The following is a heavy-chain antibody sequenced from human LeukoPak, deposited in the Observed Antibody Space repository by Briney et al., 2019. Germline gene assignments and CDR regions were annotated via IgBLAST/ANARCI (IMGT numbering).Heavy chain of an antibody. CDR2: ISAYNGNT. J-gene: IGHJ5*02. CDR3: ARAQDIVVVPAAAWWFDP. Sequence: ASVKVSCKASGYTFTSYGISWVRQAPEQGLEWMGWISAYNGNTNYAQKLQGRVTMTTDTSTSTAYMELRSLRSDDTAVYYCARAQDIVVVPAAAWWFDPWGQGTLVTVSS. CDR1: GYTFTSYG. V-gene: IGHV1-18*01. D-gene: IGHD2-2*01.